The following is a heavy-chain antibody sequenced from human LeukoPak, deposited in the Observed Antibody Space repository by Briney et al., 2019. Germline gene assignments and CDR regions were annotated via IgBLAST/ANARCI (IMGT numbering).Heavy chain of an antibody. V-gene: IGHV1-2*02. Sequence: ASVKVSCKASGYTFTSYYMHWVRQAPGQGLEWMGWINPNSGGTNYAQKFQGRVTMTRDTSISTAYMELSRLRSDDTAVYYCAREGGSYGYMDVWGKGTTVTVSS. J-gene: IGHJ6*03. D-gene: IGHD1-26*01. CDR1: GYTFTSYY. CDR3: AREGGSYGYMDV. CDR2: INPNSGGT.